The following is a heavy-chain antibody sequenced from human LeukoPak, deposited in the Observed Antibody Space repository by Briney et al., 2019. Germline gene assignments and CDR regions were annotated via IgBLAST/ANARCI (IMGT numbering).Heavy chain of an antibody. V-gene: IGHV3-53*01. CDR3: ARFPLNLIVGAPQKAFDI. CDR1: GFTVSSNY. CDR2: IYSGGST. D-gene: IGHD1-26*01. Sequence: PGGSLRLSCAASGFTVSSNYMSWVRQAPGRGLEGASVIYSGGSTYYADSVKGRFTISRDNSKNTLYLQMNSLRAEDTAVYYCARFPLNLIVGAPQKAFDIWGQGTMVTVSS. J-gene: IGHJ3*02.